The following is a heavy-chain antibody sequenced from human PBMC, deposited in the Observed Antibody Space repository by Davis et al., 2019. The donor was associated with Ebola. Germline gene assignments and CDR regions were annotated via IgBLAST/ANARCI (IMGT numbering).Heavy chain of an antibody. CDR3: ARGRAGRYCTNGVCPGDYYYMDV. CDR2: ISSSSSYI. Sequence: GESLKISCAASGFTFSSYSMNWVRQAPGKGLEWVSSISSSSSYIYYADSVKGRFTISRDNAKNSLYLQMNSLRAEDTAVFYCARGRAGRYCTNGVCPGDYYYMDVWGKGTTVTVSS. CDR1: GFTFSSYS. J-gene: IGHJ6*03. V-gene: IGHV3-21*01. D-gene: IGHD2-8*01.